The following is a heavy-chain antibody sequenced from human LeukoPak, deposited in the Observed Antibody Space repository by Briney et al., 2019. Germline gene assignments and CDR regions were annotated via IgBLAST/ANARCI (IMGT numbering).Heavy chain of an antibody. V-gene: IGHV4-4*07. Sequence: SETLSLTCTVSNGPINTYQWSWIRQPPGKGLEWIGRIYATGSTDYTPSLKSRVTMSVDTSKNQSSPRLNSVTAADTAVCYCARFSSAKYCAGDCNDYWGQGTLVTVSP. CDR1: NGPINTYQ. D-gene: IGHD2-21*02. CDR2: IYATGST. CDR3: ARFSSAKYCAGDCNDY. J-gene: IGHJ4*02.